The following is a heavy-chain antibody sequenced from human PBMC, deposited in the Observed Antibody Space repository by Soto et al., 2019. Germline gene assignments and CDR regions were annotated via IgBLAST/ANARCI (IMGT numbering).Heavy chain of an antibody. CDR3: ATSYGSGYRAFDY. D-gene: IGHD3-10*01. J-gene: IGHJ4*02. Sequence: QVQLVQSGAELKKPGSSVKVSCKASGDTFSFYTINWVRQAPGLGLEWMGRVNPILSMSNYAQKFQGRVTMTADKSTSTAYMEVRSLRSEDTSFYYGATSYGSGYRAFDYWGQGALVTVSS. V-gene: IGHV1-69*02. CDR1: GDTFSFYT. CDR2: VNPILSMS.